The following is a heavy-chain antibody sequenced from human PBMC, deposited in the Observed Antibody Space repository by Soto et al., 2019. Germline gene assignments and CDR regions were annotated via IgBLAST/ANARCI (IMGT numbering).Heavy chain of an antibody. V-gene: IGHV2-5*02. CDR2: VYWDDDK. J-gene: IGHJ4*02. Sequence: QITLKESGPTLVKPTQTLTLTCSFSGFSLSTTGVGVGWLRQPPGKALEWLALVYWDDDKRYSPSLKTSLTNTKDHSKNQVVLAMTNMDPVDTATYYCVYREEPIRGGYYFDYRGQGTLVTFSS. D-gene: IGHD1-26*01. CDR3: VYREEPIRGGYYFDY. CDR1: GFSLSTTGVG.